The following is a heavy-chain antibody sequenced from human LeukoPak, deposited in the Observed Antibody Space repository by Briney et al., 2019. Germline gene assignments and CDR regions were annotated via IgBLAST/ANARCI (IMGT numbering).Heavy chain of an antibody. CDR3: ARYGSSSGFDH. V-gene: IGHV1-3*01. J-gene: IGHJ4*02. CDR1: GYTFTTYT. Sequence: GASVKVSCTASGYTFTTYTLHWVRQAPGQRLEWMGWTNAGNGNTRYSQTIQGRVTITRDTSASTVYMDLSSLISEDTAVYYCARYGSSSGFDHWGQGTLVTVSS. CDR2: TNAGNGNT. D-gene: IGHD6-13*01.